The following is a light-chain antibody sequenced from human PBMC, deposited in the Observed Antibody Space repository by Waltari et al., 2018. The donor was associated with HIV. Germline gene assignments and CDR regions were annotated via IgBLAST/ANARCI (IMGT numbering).Light chain of an antibody. V-gene: IGLV4-69*01. Sequence: QLVLTQSPSASASLGASVKLTCTLSSGHSNYAIAWHRQRPEQGPRYLMKINDDGSHAKGDGCPDRFSGSSSGAERYLTISSLQSEDEADYYCQTWASGVVVFGGGTKLTVL. CDR2: INDDGSH. CDR1: SGHSNYA. J-gene: IGLJ2*01. CDR3: QTWASGVVV.